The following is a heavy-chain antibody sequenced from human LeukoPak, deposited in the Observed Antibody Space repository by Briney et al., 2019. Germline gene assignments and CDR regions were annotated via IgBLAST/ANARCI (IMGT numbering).Heavy chain of an antibody. J-gene: IGHJ6*03. CDR2: IYYSGST. Sequence: SETLSLTCTVSGGSISSYYWSWIRQPPGKGLEWIGYIYYSGSTNYNPSLKSRVTISVDTSKNQFSLKLSSVTAADTAVYYCARVVDYYYYYYMDVWGKGTMVTVSS. CDR3: ARVVDYYYYYYMDV. V-gene: IGHV4-59*01. CDR1: GGSISSYY. D-gene: IGHD2-2*01.